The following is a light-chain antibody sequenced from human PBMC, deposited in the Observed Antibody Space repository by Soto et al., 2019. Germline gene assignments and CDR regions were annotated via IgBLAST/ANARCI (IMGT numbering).Light chain of an antibody. CDR3: QQLNSYPRT. J-gene: IGKJ1*01. CDR1: QGISSY. Sequence: DIQLTQSPSFLSASVGDRVTITCRASQGISSYLAWYQQKPRKAPKLLIYAASTLQSGVPSRFSGSGSGTDFTLTICSLQPEDFATYFCQQLNSYPRTFGQGTKVEIK. CDR2: AAS. V-gene: IGKV1-9*01.